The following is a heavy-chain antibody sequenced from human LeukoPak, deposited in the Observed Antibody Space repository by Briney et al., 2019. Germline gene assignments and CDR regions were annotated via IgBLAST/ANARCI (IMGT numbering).Heavy chain of an antibody. J-gene: IGHJ3*02. CDR3: ARGSLGAPNAFDI. D-gene: IGHD1-26*01. Sequence: GSLRLSCAASGFSFSSYDMHWVRQTTGEGLEWVSAIGTAGDRYYAGSVKGRFTISIENAKNSLYLQMNSLRAGDTAVYYCARGSLGAPNAFDIWGQGTMVTVSS. CDR2: IGTAGDR. CDR1: GFSFSSYD. V-gene: IGHV3-13*05.